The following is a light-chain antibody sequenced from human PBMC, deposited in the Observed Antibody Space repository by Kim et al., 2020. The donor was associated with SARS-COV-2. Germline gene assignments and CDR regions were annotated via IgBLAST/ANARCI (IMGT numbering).Light chain of an antibody. Sequence: SAAGGDIVTITCRASHSNSSWLAWYQQKPGKAPKLLIYDASSLESGVPSRFSGSGSGTEFTLTISSLQPDDFATYYCQQYNSYWTFGQGTKVDIK. CDR3: QQYNSYWT. J-gene: IGKJ1*01. CDR2: DAS. V-gene: IGKV1-5*01. CDR1: HSNSSW.